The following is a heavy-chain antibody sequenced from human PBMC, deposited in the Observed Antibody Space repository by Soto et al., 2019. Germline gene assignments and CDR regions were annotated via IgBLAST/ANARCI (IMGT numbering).Heavy chain of an antibody. J-gene: IGHJ4*02. V-gene: IGHV3-23*01. CDR1: GFTFSSYA. CDR3: AKDCGGSCYSGPNFDY. Sequence: EVQLLESGGGLVQPGGSLRLSCAASGFTFSSYAMSWVRQAPGKGLEWVSAISGSGGSTYYADSVKGRFTISRDNSKNTLYLQMNSLRAEDTAVYYCAKDCGGSCYSGPNFDYWGQGALVTVSS. D-gene: IGHD2-15*01. CDR2: ISGSGGST.